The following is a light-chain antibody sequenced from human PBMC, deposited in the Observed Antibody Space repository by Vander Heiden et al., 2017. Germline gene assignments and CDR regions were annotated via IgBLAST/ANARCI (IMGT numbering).Light chain of an antibody. CDR1: TSNIGTNY. Sequence: QSVLTQPPSTSGTPGRRVTTSCSGTTSNIGTNYVYWYQQFPGTAPKLLIYDNNQRPSGVPDRFSVSKSGTSASLAISGLRSEDEADYYCATWDDGLSGWVFGGGTKVTVL. CDR2: DNN. J-gene: IGLJ3*02. V-gene: IGLV1-47*02. CDR3: ATWDDGLSGWV.